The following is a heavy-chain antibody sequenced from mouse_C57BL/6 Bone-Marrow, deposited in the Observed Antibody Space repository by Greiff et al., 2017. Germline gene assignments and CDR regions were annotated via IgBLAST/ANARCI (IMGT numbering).Heavy chain of an antibody. Sequence: QVQLQQPGAELVKPGASVKMSCKASGYTFTSYWITWVKQRPGQGLEWIGDIYPGSGSTNYNEKFKSKATLTVDTSSSPAYMQLSSLTSEDSAVYYCARRDSNYPYYAMDYWGQGTAGTVSS. J-gene: IGHJ4*01. V-gene: IGHV1-55*01. D-gene: IGHD2-5*01. CDR2: IYPGSGST. CDR1: GYTFTSYW. CDR3: ARRDSNYPYYAMDY.